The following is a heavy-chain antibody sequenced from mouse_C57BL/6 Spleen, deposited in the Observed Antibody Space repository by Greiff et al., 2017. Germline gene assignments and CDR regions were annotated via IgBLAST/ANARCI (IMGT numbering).Heavy chain of an antibody. Sequence: QVQLQQSGAELARPGASVKMSCKASGYTFTSYGISWVKQSTGQGLEWIGELYPKSGATNYNEKFKGKATLTVDKASSTAYMELRSLTSEDSAVYFCARWGYNYDEEFADWGQGTLVTVSA. V-gene: IGHV1-81*01. D-gene: IGHD2-12*01. CDR3: ARWGYNYDEEFAD. CDR2: LYPKSGAT. CDR1: GYTFTSYG. J-gene: IGHJ3*01.